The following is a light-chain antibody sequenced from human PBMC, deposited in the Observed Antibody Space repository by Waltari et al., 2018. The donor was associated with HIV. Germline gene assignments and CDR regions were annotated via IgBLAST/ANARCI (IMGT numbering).Light chain of an antibody. J-gene: IGKJ5*01. CDR3: QHSYSAPIT. Sequence: DIQMTQSPSSLSASVGDRVTITCRASQTIRTYLNWYQQRPGKAPNLLIYATSSLQSGVPSRFRGSGSGTYFSLTISSEQPEDSATYYCQHSYSAPITFGRGTRLEIK. CDR2: ATS. CDR1: QTIRTY. V-gene: IGKV1-39*01.